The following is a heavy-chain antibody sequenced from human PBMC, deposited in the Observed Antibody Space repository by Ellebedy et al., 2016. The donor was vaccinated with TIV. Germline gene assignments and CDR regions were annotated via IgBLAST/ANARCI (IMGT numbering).Heavy chain of an antibody. CDR3: AREITMVRGVIGHLDY. Sequence: GESLKISXAASGFTFSSYGMHWVGQAPGKGLEWVAVISYDGSNKYYADSVKGRFTISRDNSKNTLYLQMNSLRAEDTAVYYCAREITMVRGVIGHLDYWGQGTLVTVSS. J-gene: IGHJ4*02. CDR1: GFTFSSYG. CDR2: ISYDGSNK. D-gene: IGHD3-10*01. V-gene: IGHV3-30*03.